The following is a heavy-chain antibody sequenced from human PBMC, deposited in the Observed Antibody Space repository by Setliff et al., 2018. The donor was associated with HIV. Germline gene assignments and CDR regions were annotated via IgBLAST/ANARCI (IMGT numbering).Heavy chain of an antibody. V-gene: IGHV4-39*01. D-gene: IGHD6-13*01. J-gene: IGHJ6*03. CDR2: IYYRGST. CDR1: GGSISSSSYY. CDR3: ARGRYRNRWYASDHYYIDV. Sequence: PSETLSLTCTVSGGSISSSSYYWGWIRQPPGKGLQWIGSIYYRGSTYYNPSLKSRVTISVDTSKNQFSLKLRSVTAADTALYYCARGRYRNRWYASDHYYIDVWGKGTTVTVSS.